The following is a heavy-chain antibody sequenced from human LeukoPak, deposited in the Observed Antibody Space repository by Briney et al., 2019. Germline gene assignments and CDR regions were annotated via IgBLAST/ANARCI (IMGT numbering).Heavy chain of an antibody. CDR1: GYTFTGYY. D-gene: IGHD6-13*01. V-gene: IGHV1-2*04. Sequence: ASVKVSCKASGYTFTGYYMHWVRQAPGQGLEWMGWINPNSGGTNYAQKFQGWVTMTRDTSISTAYMELSRLRSEDTAVYYCATSIAAAGQPLDYWGQGTLVTVSS. CDR3: ATSIAAAGQPLDY. CDR2: INPNSGGT. J-gene: IGHJ4*02.